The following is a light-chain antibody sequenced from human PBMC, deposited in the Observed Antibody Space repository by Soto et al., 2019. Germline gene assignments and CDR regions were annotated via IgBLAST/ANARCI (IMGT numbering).Light chain of an antibody. V-gene: IGLV2-23*01. Sequence: QSVLTQPASVSGSPGQSITISCTGTSCDVGSYNLVSWYQQHPGKAPKLMIYESSKRPSGVSNRFSGSKSGNTASLTISGLQAEDEADYYCCSYAGSSTLVFGGGTKVTVL. J-gene: IGLJ2*01. CDR2: ESS. CDR3: CSYAGSSTLV. CDR1: SCDVGSYNL.